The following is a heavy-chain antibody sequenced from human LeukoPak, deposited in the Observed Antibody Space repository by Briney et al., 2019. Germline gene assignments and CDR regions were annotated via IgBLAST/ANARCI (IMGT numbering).Heavy chain of an antibody. J-gene: IGHJ4*02. D-gene: IGHD1-14*01. CDR2: INPNSGGT. V-gene: IGHV1-2*02. Sequence: ASVKVSCKASGYTFTGYYMHWVRQAPGQGLEWMGWINPNSGGTNYAQKFQGRVTMTRDTSISTAYMELSRLRSDDTAVYYCARDDLITTPKIVMGYWGQGTLVTVSS. CDR1: GYTFTGYY. CDR3: ARDDLITTPKIVMGY.